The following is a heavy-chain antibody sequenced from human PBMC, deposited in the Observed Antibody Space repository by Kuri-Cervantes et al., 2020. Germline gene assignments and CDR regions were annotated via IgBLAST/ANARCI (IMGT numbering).Heavy chain of an antibody. CDR1: GFSLSTSGVG. J-gene: IGHJ5*02. CDR3: AHMIAYYDFCSASWAWFDP. D-gene: IGHD3-3*01. CDR2: IYWDDDK. Sequence: SGPTLVKPTQTLTLTCTFSGFSLSTSGVGVGWIRQPPGKALEWLALIYWDDDKRYSPSLKSRLTITKDTSKNQVVLTMTNMDPVDTATYYCAHMIAYYDFCSASWAWFDPWGQGTLVTVSS. V-gene: IGHV2-5*02.